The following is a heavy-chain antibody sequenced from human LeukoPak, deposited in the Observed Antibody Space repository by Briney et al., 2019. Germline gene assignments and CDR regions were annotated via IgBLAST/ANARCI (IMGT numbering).Heavy chain of an antibody. Sequence: GGSLRLSCAASGFTFDDYAMHWVRQAPGKGLEWVAGISWSSGNIGYADSVKGRFTISRDNAENSLHLQMNSLRTEDTALYFCAKDAWRRAFNYGMDVWGQGTTVAVSS. V-gene: IGHV3-9*01. CDR1: GFTFDDYA. D-gene: IGHD5-12*01. CDR2: ISWSSGNI. CDR3: AKDAWRRAFNYGMDV. J-gene: IGHJ6*02.